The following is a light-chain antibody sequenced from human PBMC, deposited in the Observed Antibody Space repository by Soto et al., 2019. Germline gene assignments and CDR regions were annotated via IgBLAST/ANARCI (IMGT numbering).Light chain of an antibody. CDR1: ESISDY. J-gene: IGKJ4*01. V-gene: IGKV1-39*01. CDR3: QQTFSNLLS. CDR2: SAS. Sequence: IQLTQSPSSLSASAGDRVTIACRASESISDYLNWYQHKPGEAPKVLVYSASTLRGGVPSRFSGTGSGTEFTLTISSLQPEDVATYYCQQTFSNLLSFGGGTKVEIK.